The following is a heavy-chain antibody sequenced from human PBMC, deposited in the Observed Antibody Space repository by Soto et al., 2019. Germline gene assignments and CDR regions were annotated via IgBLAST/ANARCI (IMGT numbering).Heavy chain of an antibody. CDR2: INAGNGNT. Sequence: ASVKVSCKASGYTFTSYAMHWVRQAPGQRLEWMGWINAGNGNTKYSQKFQGRVTITRDTSASTAYMELSSLRSEDTAVYYCARGGQLIPNYYYDGMDVWGQGTTVTVSS. CDR1: GYTFTSYA. D-gene: IGHD2-2*01. CDR3: ARGGQLIPNYYYDGMDV. V-gene: IGHV1-3*01. J-gene: IGHJ6*02.